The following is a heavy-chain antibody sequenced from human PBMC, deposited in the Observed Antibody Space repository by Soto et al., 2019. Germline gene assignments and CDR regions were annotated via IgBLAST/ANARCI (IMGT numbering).Heavy chain of an antibody. D-gene: IGHD5-12*01. V-gene: IGHV1-18*01. J-gene: IGHJ4*02. CDR1: GYTFTSYG. Sequence: ASVKVSCKASGYTFTSYGISWVRQAPGQGLEWMGWISAYNGNTNYAQKLQGRVTMTTETSTSTAYMELRSLRSDDTAVYYCASHDSGYGWYYFDYWGQGTLVTVSS. CDR3: ASHDSGYGWYYFDY. CDR2: ISAYNGNT.